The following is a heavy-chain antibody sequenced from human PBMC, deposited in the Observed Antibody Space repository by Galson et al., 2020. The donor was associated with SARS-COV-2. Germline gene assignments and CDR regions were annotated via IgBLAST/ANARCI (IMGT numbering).Heavy chain of an antibody. J-gene: IGHJ4*02. D-gene: IGHD2-8*01. V-gene: IGHV1-3*04. CDR1: GYTFTAYA. CDR3: ARAVYASNLYGAGYYFDF. CDR2: ISTGNGNT. Sequence: ASVKVSSKPSGYTFTAYAIHWVRQAPGQRLEWLGSISTGNGNTKYSQNFQGRVTITRDTSASIAYMELTSLRSEDTALYYCARAVYASNLYGAGYYFDFWGQGTLVTVSS.